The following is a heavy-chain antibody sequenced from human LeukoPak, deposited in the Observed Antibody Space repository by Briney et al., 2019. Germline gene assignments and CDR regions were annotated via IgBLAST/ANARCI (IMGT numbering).Heavy chain of an antibody. D-gene: IGHD3-3*01. Sequence: PGGSLRLSCAASGFTFDDYAMHWVRQAPGKGLEWVSGISWNSGSIGYADSVKGRFTISRDNAKNSLYLQMNSLRAEDMALYYCAKGSLPFGVDIWGQGTMVTVSS. J-gene: IGHJ3*02. CDR3: AKGSLPFGVDI. CDR1: GFTFDDYA. CDR2: ISWNSGSI. V-gene: IGHV3-9*03.